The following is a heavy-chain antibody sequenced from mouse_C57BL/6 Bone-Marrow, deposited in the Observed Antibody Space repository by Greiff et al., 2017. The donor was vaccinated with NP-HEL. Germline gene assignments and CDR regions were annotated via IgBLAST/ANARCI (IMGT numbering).Heavy chain of an antibody. V-gene: IGHV5-4*01. D-gene: IGHD4-1*01. CDR1: GFTFSSYA. Sequence: EVQLQESGGGLVKPGGSLKLSCAASGFTFSSYAMSWVRQTPEKRLEWVATISDGGSYTYYPDNVKGRFTISRDNAKNNLYLQMSHLTSEDTAMYYCARGNWDWFAYGGQGTLVTVSA. J-gene: IGHJ3*01. CDR3: ARGNWDWFAY. CDR2: ISDGGSYT.